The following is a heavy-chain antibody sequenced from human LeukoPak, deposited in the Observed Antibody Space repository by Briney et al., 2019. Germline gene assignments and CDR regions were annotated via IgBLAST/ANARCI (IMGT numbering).Heavy chain of an antibody. D-gene: IGHD5-24*01. J-gene: IGHJ4*02. CDR1: GYSISSGYY. V-gene: IGHV4-38-2*01. CDR3: ARQSMATAVGY. CDR2: IYHSGST. Sequence: PSETLSLTCAVSGYSISSGYYWGWIRQPPGEGLEWIGSIYHSGSTYYNPSLKSRVTISVDTSKNQFSLKLSSVTAADTAVYYCARQSMATAVGYWGQGTLVTVSS.